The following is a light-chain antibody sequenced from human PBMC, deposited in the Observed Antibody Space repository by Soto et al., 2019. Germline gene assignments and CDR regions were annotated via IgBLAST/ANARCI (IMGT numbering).Light chain of an antibody. CDR1: QSVSSY. CDR3: QQRSNWPPTWT. Sequence: EIVLSQSPATLSLSPGERATLSCRASQSVSSYLAWYQHIPGQAPRLLIYDASKRATGIPARFSGSGSGTDFTLTISSLEPEDFAVYYCQQRSNWPPTWTFGQGTKVEVQ. J-gene: IGKJ1*01. V-gene: IGKV3-11*01. CDR2: DAS.